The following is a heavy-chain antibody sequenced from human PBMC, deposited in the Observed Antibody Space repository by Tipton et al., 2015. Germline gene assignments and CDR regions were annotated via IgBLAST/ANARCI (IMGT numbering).Heavy chain of an antibody. CDR1: GGSISSYY. V-gene: IGHV4-59*12. CDR2: IYYSGST. CDR3: ARDKTFEAFDI. J-gene: IGHJ3*02. Sequence: TLSLTCTVSGGSISSYYWSWIRQPPGKGLEWIGYIYYSGSTNYNPSLKSRVTISVDTSRNQFSLHLKSVTAADTAVYYCARDKTFEAFDIWGQGTKVTVSS. D-gene: IGHD2/OR15-2a*01.